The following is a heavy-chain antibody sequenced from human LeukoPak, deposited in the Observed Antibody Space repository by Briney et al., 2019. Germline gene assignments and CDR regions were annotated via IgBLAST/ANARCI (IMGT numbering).Heavy chain of an antibody. CDR2: TKPNSGGT. Sequence: ASVKVSCKASGYSFADYYMHRVRQAPGQGLEWMGWTKPNSGGTRSAQKFQGRVTMTRDTSISTAYMEPSRLRSDDTAVYYCARAIPLRYCSSTSCQSNDYWGQGTLVTVSS. V-gene: IGHV1-2*02. D-gene: IGHD2-2*01. CDR3: ARAIPLRYCSSTSCQSNDY. J-gene: IGHJ4*02. CDR1: GYSFADYY.